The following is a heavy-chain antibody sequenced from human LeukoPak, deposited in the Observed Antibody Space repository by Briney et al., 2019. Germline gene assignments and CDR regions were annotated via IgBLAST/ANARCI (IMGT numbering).Heavy chain of an antibody. D-gene: IGHD3-22*01. V-gene: IGHV3-30*03. CDR1: GFTFSSYG. J-gene: IGHJ4*02. Sequence: PGGSLRLSCAASGFTFSSYGMHWVRQAPGKGLEWVAVISYDGSNKYYADSVKGRFTISRDNSKNTLYLQMNSLRAEDTAVYYCARGPGYYDSSGYFEVSDYWGQGTLVTVSS. CDR3: ARGPGYYDSSGYFEVSDY. CDR2: ISYDGSNK.